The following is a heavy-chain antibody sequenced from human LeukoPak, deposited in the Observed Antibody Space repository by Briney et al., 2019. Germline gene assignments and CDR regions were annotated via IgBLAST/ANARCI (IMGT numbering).Heavy chain of an antibody. J-gene: IGHJ4*02. D-gene: IGHD1-26*01. CDR1: GGSISSYY. V-gene: IGHV4-59*01. CDR2: IYYSGST. CDR3: ARAHSGSYYYFDY. Sequence: SETLSLTCTVSGGSISSYYWSWIRQPPGEGREWIGYIYYSGSTNYNPSLKRRVTISVDTSKNQFSLKLSSVTAADTAVYYCARAHSGSYYYFDYWGQGTLVTVSS.